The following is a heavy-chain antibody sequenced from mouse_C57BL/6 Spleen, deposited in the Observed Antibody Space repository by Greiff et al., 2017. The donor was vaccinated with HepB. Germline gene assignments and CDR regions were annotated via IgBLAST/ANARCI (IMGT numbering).Heavy chain of an antibody. Sequence: QVQLQQPGAELVKPGASVKLSCKASGYTFTSYWMHWVKQRPGQGLEWIGMIHPNSGSTNYNEKFKSKATLTVDKSSSTAYMQLSSLTSEDSAVYYCARCWGYDYAMDSWGQGTSVTVSS. J-gene: IGHJ4*01. CDR1: GYTFTSYW. CDR3: ARCWGYDYAMDS. D-gene: IGHD2-2*01. V-gene: IGHV1-64*01. CDR2: IHPNSGST.